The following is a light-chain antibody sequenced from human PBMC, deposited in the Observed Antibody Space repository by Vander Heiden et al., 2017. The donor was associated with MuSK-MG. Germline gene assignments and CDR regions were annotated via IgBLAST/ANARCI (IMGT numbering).Light chain of an antibody. CDR1: QSIGDR. Sequence: DIQMTQSPSSLSASVGDRVIITCRASQSIGDRLYWYQHRPGKAPKLLIYAASALQSGIPSRFSGSGSGTVFTLTISSLRPEDSATYYCQQTYSTPALTFGGGTKVEI. CDR2: AAS. J-gene: IGKJ4*01. V-gene: IGKV1-39*01. CDR3: QQTYSTPALT.